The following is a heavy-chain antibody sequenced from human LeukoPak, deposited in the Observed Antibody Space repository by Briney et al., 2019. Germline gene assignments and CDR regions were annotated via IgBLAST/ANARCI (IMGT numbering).Heavy chain of an antibody. Sequence: PSETLSLTCTVSGYSISSGYYWGWIRQPPGKGLEWIGRIYTSGSTNYNPSLKSRVTMSVDTSKNQFSLKLSSVTAADTAVYYCARGGYDFWSGSDPTERGPYYYYYMDVWGKGTTVTVSS. V-gene: IGHV4-38-2*02. D-gene: IGHD3-3*01. J-gene: IGHJ6*03. CDR1: GYSISSGYY. CDR3: ARGGYDFWSGSDPTERGPYYYYYMDV. CDR2: IYTSGST.